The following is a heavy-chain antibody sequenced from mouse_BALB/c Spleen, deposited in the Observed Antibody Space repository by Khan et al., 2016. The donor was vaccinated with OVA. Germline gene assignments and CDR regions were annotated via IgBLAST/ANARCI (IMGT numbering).Heavy chain of an antibody. CDR3: ARGYEVFHY. CDR1: GYSFTVYY. CDR2: VNPNNGDT. V-gene: IGHV1-26*01. Sequence: VQLQQSGPDLVKPGASVKISCKASGYSFTVYYMTWVKQSHGKGPEWIGRVNPNNGDTNYNQNFKGKAILTVDTSSNTAYMELRSLTSEDSAVFYSARGYEVFHYWGQGTLVTVSA. D-gene: IGHD2-12*01. J-gene: IGHJ3*01.